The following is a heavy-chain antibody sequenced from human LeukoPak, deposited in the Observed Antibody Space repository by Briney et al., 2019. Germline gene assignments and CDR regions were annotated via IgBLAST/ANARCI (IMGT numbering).Heavy chain of an antibody. CDR1: GFTFSSYS. D-gene: IGHD6-19*01. CDR2: ISSSSSYI. CDR3: ASASSGWTGFDY. V-gene: IGHV3-21*01. Sequence: SGGSLRLSCAASGFTFSSYSMNWVRQAPGKGLEWVSSISSSSSYIYYADSVKGRFTISRDNAKNSLYLQMNSLRAEDTAVYYCASASSGWTGFDYWGQGTLVTVSS. J-gene: IGHJ4*02.